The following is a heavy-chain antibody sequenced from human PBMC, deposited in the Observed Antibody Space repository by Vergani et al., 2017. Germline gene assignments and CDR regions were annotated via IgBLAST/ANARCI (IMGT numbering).Heavy chain of an antibody. CDR1: GYSFTNYW. D-gene: IGHD3-22*01. CDR3: ARLYGRDSSGRKYLDY. Sequence: EVQLVQSGAEVKKPGESLKISCQISGYSFTNYWIGWARQMPGKGLEWMGLIHPADSDTRYSPSFQGQVTISVDKSISTAYLQRSSLRASDSAMYYCARLYGRDSSGRKYLDYWGQGTLVAVSS. V-gene: IGHV5-51*01. J-gene: IGHJ4*02. CDR2: IHPADSDT.